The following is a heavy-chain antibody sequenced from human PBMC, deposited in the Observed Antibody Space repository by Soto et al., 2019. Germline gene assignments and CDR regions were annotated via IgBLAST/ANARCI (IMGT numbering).Heavy chain of an antibody. V-gene: IGHV4-59*01. Sequence: SETLSLTCTVSGGSISSYYWSWIRQPPGKGPEWIGYIYYSGSTNYNPSLKSRVTISVDTSKNQFSLKLSSVTAADTAVYYCAGGEGKAGGSGYYPDAFDIWGQGTMVTVSS. CDR2: IYYSGST. CDR1: GGSISSYY. CDR3: AGGEGKAGGSGYYPDAFDI. J-gene: IGHJ3*02. D-gene: IGHD3-22*01.